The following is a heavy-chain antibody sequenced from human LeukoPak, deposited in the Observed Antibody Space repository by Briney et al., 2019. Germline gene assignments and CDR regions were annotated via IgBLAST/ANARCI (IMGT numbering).Heavy chain of an antibody. V-gene: IGHV1-18*01. CDR1: GYTFTSYG. J-gene: IGHJ5*02. Sequence: ASVKVSCKASGYTFTSYGISWVRQAPGQGLEWMGWISAYNGNTNYAQKLQGRVTMTTDTSTSTAYMEMRSLRSDDTAVYYCARAPYYDSSGYYSTWGQGTLVTVSS. CDR3: ARAPYYDSSGYYST. CDR2: ISAYNGNT. D-gene: IGHD3-22*01.